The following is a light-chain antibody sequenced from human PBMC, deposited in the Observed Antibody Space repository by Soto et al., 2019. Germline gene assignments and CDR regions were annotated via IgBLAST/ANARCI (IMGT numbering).Light chain of an antibody. CDR2: KAS. Sequence: DIQMTQSPSTLSASIGDRVTITCRASQSITSWLAWYQQKPGKAPKLLIYKASNLESGVPSRFSGSGSGTDFTLTISSLQPDDFATYYCQQYNTYPTFDQGTKVEFK. CDR1: QSITSW. V-gene: IGKV1-5*03. J-gene: IGKJ1*01. CDR3: QQYNTYPT.